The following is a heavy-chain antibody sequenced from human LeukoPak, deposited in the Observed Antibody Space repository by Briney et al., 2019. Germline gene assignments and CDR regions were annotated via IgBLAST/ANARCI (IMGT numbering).Heavy chain of an antibody. CDR3: ARDLGSGFYYFDS. CDR2: INPNDGGT. V-gene: IGHV1-46*01. CDR1: GYTFTSCY. J-gene: IGHJ4*02. D-gene: IGHD6-19*01. Sequence: ASVKLSCTASGYTFTSCYVHWVRQAPGQGLEWMGLINPNDGGTTYAQNFQGSVTMTRDMSTSRVYMELSSLRSEGTAVYYCARDLGSGFYYFDSWGQGTLVTVSS.